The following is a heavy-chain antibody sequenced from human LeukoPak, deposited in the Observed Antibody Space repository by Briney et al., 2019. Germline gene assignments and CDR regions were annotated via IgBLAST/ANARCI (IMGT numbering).Heavy chain of an antibody. Sequence: SETLSLTCTVSGGSISSYYWSWMRQPPGKGLEWIGYIYYSGSTNYNPSLKSRVTISVDTSKNQFSLKLSSVTAADTAVYYCARGQQKLLPFDYWGRGTLVTVSS. CDR2: IYYSGST. J-gene: IGHJ4*02. V-gene: IGHV4-59*01. CDR3: ARGQQKLLPFDY. D-gene: IGHD6-13*01. CDR1: GGSISSYY.